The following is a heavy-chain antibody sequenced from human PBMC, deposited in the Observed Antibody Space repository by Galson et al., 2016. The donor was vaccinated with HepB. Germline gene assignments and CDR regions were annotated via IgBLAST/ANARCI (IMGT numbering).Heavy chain of an antibody. D-gene: IGHD7-27*01. CDR2: IWPDGSDE. V-gene: IGHV3-33*01. J-gene: IGHJ5*01. Sequence: LRLSCAASGFTFSSRGMHWVRQAPGKGLEWVAVIWPDGSDEKYGDSVQGRFRISRDNSKNTLYLQMNSLRAEDTAVYYCARAEANWDGGGDNYFDSWGQGILVTVSS. CDR3: ARAEANWDGGGDNYFDS. CDR1: GFTFSSRG.